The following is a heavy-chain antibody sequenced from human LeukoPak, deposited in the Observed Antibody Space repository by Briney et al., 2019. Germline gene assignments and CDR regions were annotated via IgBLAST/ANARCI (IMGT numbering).Heavy chain of an antibody. CDR1: GFTFRDYG. CDR2: IWKDGSND. Sequence: GGPLGLSCAASGFTFRDYGMHWVRQAPAKGREGGAIIWKDGSNDYYADSVKGRFTIPRDNSKNTLYLQMNSLRAEDTAVYYCARDPYDADDDSGYRPFDYWGQGTLVTVSS. CDR3: ARDPYDADDDSGYRPFDY. D-gene: IGHD3-22*01. J-gene: IGHJ4*02. V-gene: IGHV3-33*01.